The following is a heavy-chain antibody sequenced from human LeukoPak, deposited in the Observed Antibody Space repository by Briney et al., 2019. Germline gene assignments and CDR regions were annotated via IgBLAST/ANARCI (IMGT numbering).Heavy chain of an antibody. V-gene: IGHV3-7*01. CDR2: IKYDGTEK. J-gene: IGHJ4*02. CDR3: ATETNGRHYDY. D-gene: IGHD1-14*01. Sequence: GGSLRLSCAVSGFTFSDYWMNWVRQAPGKGLEWVASIKYDGTEKSYVDSVKGRFTISRDNANNFLYLQMDSLRAEDTAVYYCATETNGRHYDYWGQGTLLTVSS. CDR1: GFTFSDYW.